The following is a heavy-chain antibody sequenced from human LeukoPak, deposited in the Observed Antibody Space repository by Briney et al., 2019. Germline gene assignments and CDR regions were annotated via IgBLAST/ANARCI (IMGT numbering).Heavy chain of an antibody. CDR3: ARNSRYGEFDY. D-gene: IGHD4-17*01. CDR1: GGSISPYY. J-gene: IGHJ4*02. V-gene: IGHV4-4*07. CDR2: IYTTGST. Sequence: SETLSLTCTVSGGSISPYYWSWIRQPAGKGLEWIGRIYTTGSTNYNPSLKSRVTMSVDTSRNQFSLKLSSVTAADTAMYYCARNSRYGEFDYWGQGTLVTVSS.